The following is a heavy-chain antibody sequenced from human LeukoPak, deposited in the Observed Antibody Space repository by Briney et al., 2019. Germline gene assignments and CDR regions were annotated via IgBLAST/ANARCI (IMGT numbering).Heavy chain of an antibody. CDR3: ARHIPVSELPMDV. CDR1: GGSISSSSYY. J-gene: IGHJ6*04. Sequence: SETLSLTCTVSGGSISSSSYYWGWIRQPPGKGLEWIGSIYYSGSTYYNPSLKSRVTISVDTSKNQFSLKLSSVTAADAAVYYCARHIPVSELPMDVWGKGTTVTVSS. D-gene: IGHD1-26*01. V-gene: IGHV4-39*07. CDR2: IYYSGST.